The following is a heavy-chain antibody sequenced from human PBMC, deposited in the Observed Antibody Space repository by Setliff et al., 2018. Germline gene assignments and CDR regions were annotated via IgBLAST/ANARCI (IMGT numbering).Heavy chain of an antibody. D-gene: IGHD2-15*01. V-gene: IGHV1-18*01. CDR1: GDTFSTYG. Sequence: ASVQVSCKASGDTFSTYGLSWVRQAPGQGLEWMGWISTYNGHTNYAQRFQGRLTLTIDTSTNTVFMELRNLRPDDTAIYSCARDGGGYCATTSCFHFDFWGQGTQVTVSS. CDR3: ARDGGGYCATTSCFHFDF. J-gene: IGHJ4*02. CDR2: ISTYNGHT.